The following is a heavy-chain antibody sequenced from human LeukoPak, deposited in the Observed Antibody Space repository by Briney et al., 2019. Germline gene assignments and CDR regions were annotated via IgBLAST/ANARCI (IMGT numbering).Heavy chain of an antibody. V-gene: IGHV4-31*03. Sequence: SETLSLTCTVSGGSISSGGYYWSWIRQHPGEGLEWIGYIYYSGSTYYNPSLKSRVTISVDTSKNQFSLKLSSVTAADTAVYYCARVDIAVAGTVYWGQGTLVTVSS. CDR2: IYYSGST. CDR1: GGSISSGGYY. J-gene: IGHJ4*02. CDR3: ARVDIAVAGTVY. D-gene: IGHD6-19*01.